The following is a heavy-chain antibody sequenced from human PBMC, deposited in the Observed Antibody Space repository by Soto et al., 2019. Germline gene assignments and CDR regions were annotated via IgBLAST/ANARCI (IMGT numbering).Heavy chain of an antibody. CDR3: ARDKPTPEGMDV. CDR1: GFTFSSYG. Sequence: GGSLRLSCAASGFTFSSYGMHWVRQAPGKGLEWVAVIWYDGSNKYYADSVKGRFTISRDNSKNTLYLQMNSLRAEDTAVYYCARDKPTPEGMDVWGQGTTVTVSS. J-gene: IGHJ6*02. CDR2: IWYDGSNK. V-gene: IGHV3-33*01.